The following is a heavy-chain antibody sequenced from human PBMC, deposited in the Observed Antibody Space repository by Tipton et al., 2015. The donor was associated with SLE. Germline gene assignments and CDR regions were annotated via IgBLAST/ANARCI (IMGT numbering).Heavy chain of an antibody. V-gene: IGHV4-30-4*01. J-gene: IGHJ5*02. CDR3: VRGGPAARGWFDP. D-gene: IGHD6-13*01. Sequence: TLSLTCTVSGGSINSGDNYWNWIRQPPGKGLEWIGFISYSGSTYYNPSLKSRVTISVDTSKNQFSLNMSSVTAADTAVYYCVRGGPAARGWFDPWGQGTLVTVSS. CDR1: GGSINSGDNY. CDR2: ISYSGST.